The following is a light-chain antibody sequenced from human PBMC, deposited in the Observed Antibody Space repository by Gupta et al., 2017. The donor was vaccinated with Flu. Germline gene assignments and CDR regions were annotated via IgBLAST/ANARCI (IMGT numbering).Light chain of an antibody. J-gene: IGLJ3*02. Sequence: QSVLTQPPSVSGPPGQRVTISCTGSSSNIGAGYDVHCYQQLPRKAPKLPIHGNSNRPSGVPDRFSRSTSATSAYLAITGLQAEEEADYYCQSYDSSLGGWVFGGGTKLTVL. V-gene: IGLV1-40*01. CDR1: SSNIGAGYD. CDR3: QSYDSSLGGWV. CDR2: GNS.